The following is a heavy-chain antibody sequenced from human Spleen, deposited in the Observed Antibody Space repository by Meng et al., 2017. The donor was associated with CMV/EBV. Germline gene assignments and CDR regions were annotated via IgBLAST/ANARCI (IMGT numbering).Heavy chain of an antibody. CDR2: ISSSGATI. V-gene: IGHV3-48*03. Sequence: GGSLRLSCAASGFTFSNHEMNWVRQAPGKGLEWVSYISSSGATIYYADSVKGRITISRDNGKNSVYLQMNSLGAEDTAVYYCAREEETSRGAFDHWGQGTLVTVSS. J-gene: IGHJ4*02. D-gene: IGHD1-1*01. CDR3: AREEETSRGAFDH. CDR1: GFTFSNHE.